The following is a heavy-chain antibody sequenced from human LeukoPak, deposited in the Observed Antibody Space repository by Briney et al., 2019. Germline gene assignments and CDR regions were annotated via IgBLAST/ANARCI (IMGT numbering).Heavy chain of an antibody. CDR3: AQPPTDVSSSWYYYFDY. V-gene: IGHV3-23*01. J-gene: IGHJ4*02. CDR2: ISGSGGST. Sequence: GGSLRLSCAASGFTFSSYAMSWFRQAPRKGLEWVSAISGSGGSTYYADSVKGRFTISRDNSKNTLYLQMNSLRAEDTAVYYCAQPPTDVSSSWYYYFDYWGQGTLVTVSS. CDR1: GFTFSSYA. D-gene: IGHD6-13*01.